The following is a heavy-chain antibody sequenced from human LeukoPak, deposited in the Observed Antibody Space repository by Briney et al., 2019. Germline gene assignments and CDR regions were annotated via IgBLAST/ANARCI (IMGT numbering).Heavy chain of an antibody. CDR1: GCSISSSSYY. CDR2: IYYSGST. CDR3: ARVAATPYNWFDP. Sequence: SETLSLTCTVSGCSISSSSYYWGWIRQPPGQGLEWIGSIYYSGSTYYNPSLKSRVTISVDTSKNQFSLKLSSVTAADTAVYYCARVAATPYNWFDPWGQGTLVTVSS. V-gene: IGHV4-39*01. D-gene: IGHD2-15*01. J-gene: IGHJ5*02.